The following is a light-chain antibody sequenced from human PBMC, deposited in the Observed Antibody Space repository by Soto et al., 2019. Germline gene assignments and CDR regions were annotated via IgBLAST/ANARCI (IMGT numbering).Light chain of an antibody. CDR3: NSCRTLGTYV. J-gene: IGLJ1*01. V-gene: IGLV2-14*01. Sequence: QSALTQPASVSGSPGQSITIACTGTSSDIGGYHFVSWYQQHPGKAPKLLIYDVGNRHSGVSNRFSGSKSGNTASLTISGLQDEDEDHYYCNSCRTLGTYVFGTGTQLT. CDR2: DVG. CDR1: SSDIGGYHF.